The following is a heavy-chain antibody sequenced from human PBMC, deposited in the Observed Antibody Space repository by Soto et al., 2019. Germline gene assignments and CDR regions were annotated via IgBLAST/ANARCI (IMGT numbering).Heavy chain of an antibody. Sequence: QVQLQESGPGLVKPSQTLSLTCTVSGGSISSGGYYWSWIRQHPGKGLEWIGYIYYSGSTYYNPSLKSRVTISVDTSKNQFSLKLSSVTAADTAVYYCARDHRGGYSNYVRWFDPWGQGTLVTVSS. CDR3: ARDHRGGYSNYVRWFDP. J-gene: IGHJ5*02. D-gene: IGHD4-4*01. CDR2: IYYSGST. V-gene: IGHV4-31*03. CDR1: GGSISSGGYY.